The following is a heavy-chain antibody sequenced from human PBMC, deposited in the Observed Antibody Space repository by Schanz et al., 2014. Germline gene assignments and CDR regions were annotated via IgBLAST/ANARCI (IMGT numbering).Heavy chain of an antibody. J-gene: IGHJ6*02. CDR2: VTWDGGYT. D-gene: IGHD6-13*01. CDR3: TTQQLGSHYLYGMDV. CDR1: ELTLSTHA. V-gene: IGHV3-43*02. Sequence: ESGGTLVQPGGSLRLSCAGSELTLSTHAMTWVRQAPGKGLEWVSLVTWDGGYTYYADSVKGRFTISRDNSKNSLYLQMDSLRSEDTALYYCTTQQLGSHYLYGMDVWGQGTTVTVS.